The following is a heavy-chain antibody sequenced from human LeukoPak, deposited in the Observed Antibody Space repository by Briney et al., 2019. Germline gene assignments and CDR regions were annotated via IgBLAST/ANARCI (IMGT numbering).Heavy chain of an antibody. CDR2: INPSGGST. V-gene: IGHV1-46*01. D-gene: IGHD1-26*01. Sequence: GASVKVSCKASGYTFTSYYIHWVRQAPGEGLEWMGIINPSGGSTSYGQKFQGRVTMTRDMSTSTVYMELSSLRSEDTAVYYCATGSIVGAPDAFDIWGQGTMVTVSS. CDR1: GYTFTSYY. J-gene: IGHJ3*02. CDR3: ATGSIVGAPDAFDI.